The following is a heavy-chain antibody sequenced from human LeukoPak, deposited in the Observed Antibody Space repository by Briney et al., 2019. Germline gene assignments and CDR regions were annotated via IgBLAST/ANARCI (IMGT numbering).Heavy chain of an antibody. D-gene: IGHD6-19*01. CDR2: VNQGGTEK. CDR1: GFTFSSQW. J-gene: IGHJ5*02. V-gene: IGHV3-7*01. Sequence: GGSLRLSCAASGFTFSSQWMSWVRQAPGKGLEWVAIVNQGGTEKYYVDSVKGRFTISRDNAENSLYLQMNSLRAEDTAVYHCARGADSGYSSDSWGQGTLVTVSS. CDR3: ARGADSGYSSDS.